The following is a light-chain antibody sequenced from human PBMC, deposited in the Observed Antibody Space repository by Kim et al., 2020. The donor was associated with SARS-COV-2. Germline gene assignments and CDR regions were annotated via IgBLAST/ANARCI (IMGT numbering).Light chain of an antibody. CDR2: DNN. J-gene: IGLJ7*01. V-gene: IGLV1-40*01. CDR1: SSNIGAGFD. Sequence: QSVLTQPPSVSGVLGQRVTISCTGSSSNIGAGFDVHWYQQFPGTAPKLLLFDNNNRPSGIPDRFSGSKSGTSASLAITGLQAEDEADYYCQSYDSSLGGSKVFGGGTQLTVL. CDR3: QSYDSSLGGSKV.